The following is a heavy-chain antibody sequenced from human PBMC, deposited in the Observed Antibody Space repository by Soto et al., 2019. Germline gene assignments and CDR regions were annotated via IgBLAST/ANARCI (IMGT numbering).Heavy chain of an antibody. CDR3: GGGGAHRNGEFGVVIRPFYYYYMDV. CDR1: GFTFSSYA. Sequence: PGGSLRLSCAASGFTFSSYAMSWVRQAPGKGLEWVSAISGSGGSTYYADSVKGRFTISRDNSKNTLYLQMNSLRAEDTAVYYSGGGGAHRNGEFGVVIRPFYYYYMDVWGKGTTVTVSS. V-gene: IGHV3-23*01. CDR2: ISGSGGST. D-gene: IGHD3-3*01. J-gene: IGHJ6*03.